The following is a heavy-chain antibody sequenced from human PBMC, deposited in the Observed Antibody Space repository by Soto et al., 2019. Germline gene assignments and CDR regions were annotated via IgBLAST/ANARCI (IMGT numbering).Heavy chain of an antibody. J-gene: IGHJ6*02. CDR3: ARGGDAFVSITFWGGAKEYTMDG. CDR1: GYTFTGQY. CDR2: INPNNGYA. Sequence: QVQLVQSGAEVKKPGASVKVSCKASGYTFTGQYIHWVRQAPGQGLEWIGWINPNNGYAEYAQKLQGWVSLTWDTSVTTAYMEVTRLTSDDTATYYCARGGDAFVSITFWGGAKEYTMDGWGQGTTVTVSS. D-gene: IGHD3-10*01. V-gene: IGHV1-2*04.